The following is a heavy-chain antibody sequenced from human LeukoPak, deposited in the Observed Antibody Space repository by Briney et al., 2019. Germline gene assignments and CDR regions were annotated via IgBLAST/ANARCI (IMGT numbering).Heavy chain of an antibody. V-gene: IGHV1-2*02. Sequence: ASVNVSCKASGYTFTGYYMHLVRQVPGQGLEWMGWINPNSGGTNYAQKFQGRVTMTRDTSISTAYMELSRLRSDDTAVYYCARDYYDSSGYYYGVGYWGQGTLVTVSS. CDR2: INPNSGGT. CDR3: ARDYYDSSGYYYGVGY. D-gene: IGHD3-22*01. CDR1: GYTFTGYY. J-gene: IGHJ4*02.